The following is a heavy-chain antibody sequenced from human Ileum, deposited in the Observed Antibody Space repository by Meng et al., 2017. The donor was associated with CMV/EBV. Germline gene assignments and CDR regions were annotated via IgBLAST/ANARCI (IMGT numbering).Heavy chain of an antibody. D-gene: IGHD3-3*02. CDR2: IDWDDDE. J-gene: IGHJ6*02. CDR3: ARAPHFNGMDV. Sequence: SGPTLVKPTQTLTLTCTFSGFSLTTTGMRVNWIRQPPGKALEWLARIDWDDDEFYSTSLKTRLTISKDTSKNRVVLTMTNVDPEDTGTYYCARAPHFNGMDVWGQGTTVTVSS. CDR1: GFSLTTTGMR. V-gene: IGHV2-70D*14.